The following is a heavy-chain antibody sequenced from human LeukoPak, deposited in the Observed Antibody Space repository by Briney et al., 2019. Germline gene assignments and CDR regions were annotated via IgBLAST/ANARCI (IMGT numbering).Heavy chain of an antibody. CDR2: SEDKRNSYTT. J-gene: IGHJ3*02. V-gene: IGHV3-72*01. CDR3: CRGKSGARGASDI. D-gene: IGHD3-3*01. CDR1: GFTSSDHY. Sequence: GGSLRLSCAASGFTSSDHYMGWVRQAPGKGLEWVGRSEDKRNSYTTEYAASVRGRFTVSRDESKNSLYLQMKSLKTQDTALYYCCRGKSGARGASDIWGQGTMVTVSS.